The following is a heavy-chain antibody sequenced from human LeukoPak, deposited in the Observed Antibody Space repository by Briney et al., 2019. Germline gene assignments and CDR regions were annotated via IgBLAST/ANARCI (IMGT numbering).Heavy chain of an antibody. V-gene: IGHV7-4-1*02. J-gene: IGHJ5*02. CDR1: GYTFTSYG. Sequence: PGASVKVSCKASGYTFTSYGISWVRQAPGQGLEWMGWINTNTGNPTYAQGFTGRFVFSLDTSVSTAYLQISSLKAEDTAVYYCARDVAGIDNWFDPWGQGTLVTVSS. CDR2: INTNTGNP. CDR3: ARDVAGIDNWFDP. D-gene: IGHD6-19*01.